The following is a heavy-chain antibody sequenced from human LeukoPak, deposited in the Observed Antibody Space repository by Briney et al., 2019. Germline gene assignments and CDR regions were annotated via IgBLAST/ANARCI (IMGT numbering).Heavy chain of an antibody. CDR2: ISATGST. D-gene: IGHD5-24*01. V-gene: IGHV4-61*02. Sequence: KPSQTLSLTCTVSGGSISSGSYYWTWIRQPAGKGLEWIGRISATGSTNSNPSLKSRVTISIDTSKNQFSLKQSSVTAADAAVYYCAGEVRARDGYNYGGSDYWGQGTLVTVSS. CDR1: GGSISSGSYY. CDR3: AGEVRARDGYNYGGSDY. J-gene: IGHJ4*02.